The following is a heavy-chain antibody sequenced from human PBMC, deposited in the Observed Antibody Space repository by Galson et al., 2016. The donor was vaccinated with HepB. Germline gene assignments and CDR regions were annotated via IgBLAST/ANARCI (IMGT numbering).Heavy chain of an antibody. CDR3: ARDGRQDRGSIFDY. D-gene: IGHD6-6*01. CDR1: GFVVSSTY. Sequence: SLRLSCAASGFVVSSTYMAWVRQAPGRGLECVSLPHRDGFTYYADSVKGRFTISRDNSKNTFYLQMNSLRADDTAVYYCARDGRQDRGSIFDYWGQGTLVTVSS. CDR2: PHRDGFT. V-gene: IGHV3-66*01. J-gene: IGHJ4*02.